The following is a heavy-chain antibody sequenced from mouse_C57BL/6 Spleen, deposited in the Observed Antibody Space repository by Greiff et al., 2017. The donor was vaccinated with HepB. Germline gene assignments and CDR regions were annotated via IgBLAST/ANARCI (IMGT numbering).Heavy chain of an antibody. CDR2: IDPETGGT. Sequence: VQLQQSGAELVRPGASVTLSCKASGYTFTDYEMHWVKQTPVHGLEWIGAIDPETGGTAYNQKFKGKAILTADKSSSTAYMELRSLTSEDSAVYYCTRRDDVYSRYFDVWGTGTTVTVSS. V-gene: IGHV1-15*01. D-gene: IGHD2-3*01. CDR3: TRRDDVYSRYFDV. CDR1: GYTFTDYE. J-gene: IGHJ1*03.